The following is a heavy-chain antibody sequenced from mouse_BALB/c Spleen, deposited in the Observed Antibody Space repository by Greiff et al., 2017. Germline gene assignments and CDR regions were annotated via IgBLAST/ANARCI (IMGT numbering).Heavy chain of an antibody. J-gene: IGHJ1*01. Sequence: EVMLVESGGCLVQPGGSLKLSCAASGFTFSSYTMSWVRQTPEKRLEWVAYISNGGGSTYYPDTVKGRFTISRDNAKNTLYLQMSSLKSEDTAMYYCARRGLPPYWYSDVGGAGPTVTVSS. V-gene: IGHV5-12-2*01. CDR2: ISNGGGST. CDR1: GFTFSSYT. CDR3: ARRGLPPYWYSDV.